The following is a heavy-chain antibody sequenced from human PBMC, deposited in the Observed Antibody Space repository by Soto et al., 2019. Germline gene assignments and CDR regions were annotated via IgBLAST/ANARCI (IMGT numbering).Heavy chain of an antibody. CDR3: ARHLNYDFWSGGGI. CDR1: GYSFTSYW. Sequence: GESLKISCKGSGYSFTSYWIGWVRQMPGKGLEWMGFIYPSDSDTSYSPSFQGQVTISADKSISTTYLQWTSLKASGTAMYYCARHLNYDFWSGGGIWGQGTLVTVSS. D-gene: IGHD3-3*01. J-gene: IGHJ4*02. V-gene: IGHV5-51*01. CDR2: IYPSDSDT.